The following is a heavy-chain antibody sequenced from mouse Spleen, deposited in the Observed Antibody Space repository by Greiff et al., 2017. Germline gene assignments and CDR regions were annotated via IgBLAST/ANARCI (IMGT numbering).Heavy chain of an antibody. Sequence: QVQLQQSGPELVKPGASVKISCKASGYAFSSSWMNWVKQRPGKGLEWIGRIYPGDGDTNYNGKFKGKATLTADKSSSTAYMQLSSLTSEDSAVYFCARSLASSGYDYAMDYWGQGTSVTVSS. V-gene: IGHV1-82*01. CDR2: IYPGDGDT. D-gene: IGHD3-2*02. CDR3: ARSLASSGYDYAMDY. J-gene: IGHJ4*01. CDR1: GYAFSSSW.